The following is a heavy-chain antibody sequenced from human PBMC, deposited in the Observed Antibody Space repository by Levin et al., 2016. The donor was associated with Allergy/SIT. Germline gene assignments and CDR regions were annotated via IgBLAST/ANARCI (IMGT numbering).Heavy chain of an antibody. CDR3: ARDFPYYGNWFDP. Sequence: WIRQPPGKGLEWIGYIYYSGSTYYNPSLKSRVTISVDTSKNQFSLKLSSVTAADTAVYYCARDFPYYGNWFDPWGQGTLVTVSS. J-gene: IGHJ5*02. CDR2: IYYSGST. D-gene: IGHD3-10*01. V-gene: IGHV4-31*02.